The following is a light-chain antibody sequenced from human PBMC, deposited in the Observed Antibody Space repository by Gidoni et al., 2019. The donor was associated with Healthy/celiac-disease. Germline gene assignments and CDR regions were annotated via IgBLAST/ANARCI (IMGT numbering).Light chain of an antibody. CDR3: QQYYSTPGT. CDR2: WAS. J-gene: IGKJ2*01. Sequence: DIVMTPSPDSLAVSLGERATINCKSSQSGLYSSNNKNYLTWYQQKPGQPPKLLIYWASTRESGVPDRFSGSGSGTDFTLTISSLQAEDVAVYYCQQYYSTPGTFGQGTKLEIK. CDR1: QSGLYSSNNKNY. V-gene: IGKV4-1*01.